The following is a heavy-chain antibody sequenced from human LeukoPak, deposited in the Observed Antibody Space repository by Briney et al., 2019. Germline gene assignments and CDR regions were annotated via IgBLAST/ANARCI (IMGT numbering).Heavy chain of an antibody. CDR2: IYYSGST. J-gene: IGHJ6*02. V-gene: IGHV4-59*01. CDR1: GGSISSYY. CDR3: AREVAVAGLDV. D-gene: IGHD6-19*01. Sequence: PSETLSLTCTVSGGSISSYYWSWIRQPPGKGLEWIGYIYYSGSTNYNPSLKGRVTISVDTSKNQFSLKLSSVTAADTAVYYCAREVAVAGLDVWGQGTTVTVSS.